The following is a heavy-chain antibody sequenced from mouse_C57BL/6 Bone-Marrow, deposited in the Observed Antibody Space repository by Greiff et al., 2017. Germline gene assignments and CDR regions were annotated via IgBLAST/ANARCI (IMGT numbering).Heavy chain of an antibody. Sequence: QVQLKESGSELRSPGSSVKLSCKDFDSEVFPIAYMSWVRQKPGHGFEWIGGILPSIGRTIYGEKFEDKATLDADTLSNTAYLELNSLTSEDSAIYYCARGRYGNSWYFDVWGTGTTVTVSS. CDR2: ILPSIGRT. V-gene: IGHV15-2*01. D-gene: IGHD2-10*02. J-gene: IGHJ1*03. CDR3: ARGRYGNSWYFDV. CDR1: DSEVFPIAY.